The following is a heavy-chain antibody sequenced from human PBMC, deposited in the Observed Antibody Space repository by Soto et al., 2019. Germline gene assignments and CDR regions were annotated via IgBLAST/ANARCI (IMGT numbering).Heavy chain of an antibody. Sequence: SETLSLTCTVAGGSISSYYWSWIRQPAGKGLEWIGRIYTSGSTNYNPSLKSRVTMSVDTSKNQFSLKLSSVTAADTAVYYCARDMRYSSSWFDAFDIWGQGTMVTVSS. CDR2: IYTSGST. V-gene: IGHV4-4*07. J-gene: IGHJ3*02. CDR1: GGSISSYY. CDR3: ARDMRYSSSWFDAFDI. D-gene: IGHD6-13*01.